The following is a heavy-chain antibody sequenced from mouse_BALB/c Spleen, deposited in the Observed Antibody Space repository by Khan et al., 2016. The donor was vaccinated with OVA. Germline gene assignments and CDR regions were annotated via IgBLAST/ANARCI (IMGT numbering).Heavy chain of an antibody. CDR2: INTYTGEP. CDR1: GYTFTNYG. J-gene: IGHJ4*01. V-gene: IGHV9-3-1*01. CDR3: ARVGYAGTMDY. Sequence: QIQLVQSGPELKKPGETVKISCKASGYTFTNYGMNWVKQAPGKGLKWMGFINTYTGEPTYADDFKGRFAFSLDTSASTAYLQINTLTNEDSSTNFCARVGYAGTMDYWGQGTSVTVSS. D-gene: IGHD2-14*01.